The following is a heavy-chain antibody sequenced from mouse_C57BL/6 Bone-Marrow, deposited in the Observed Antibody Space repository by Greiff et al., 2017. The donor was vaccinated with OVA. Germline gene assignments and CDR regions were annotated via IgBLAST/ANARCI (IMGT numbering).Heavy chain of an antibody. Sequence: EVKLMESGGGLVQPGGSLSLSCAASGFTFTDYYLSWVRQPPGKALEWLGFIRNKANGYTTEYSASVTGRFTISSDNSQSILYLQMNALRAEDSATYYGASSYGSSSYFDYWGQGTTLTVSS. V-gene: IGHV7-3*01. D-gene: IGHD1-1*01. CDR1: GFTFTDYY. CDR3: ASSYGSSSYFDY. J-gene: IGHJ2*01. CDR2: IRNKANGYTT.